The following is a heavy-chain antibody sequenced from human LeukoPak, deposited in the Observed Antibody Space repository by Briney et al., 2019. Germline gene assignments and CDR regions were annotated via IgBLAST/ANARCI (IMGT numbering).Heavy chain of an antibody. Sequence: GGSLRLSCTAHGFTLGDYAMSWFRQAPAKGEGWVGFIRSKAYGGTTEYAASVKGRFTVSRDDSKSIAYLQMNSLKTEDTAVYYCTRVSSGWYYYYYYMDVWGKGTTVTVSS. CDR3: TRVSSGWYYYYYYMDV. CDR2: IRSKAYGGTT. D-gene: IGHD6-19*01. V-gene: IGHV3-49*03. J-gene: IGHJ6*03. CDR1: GFTLGDYA.